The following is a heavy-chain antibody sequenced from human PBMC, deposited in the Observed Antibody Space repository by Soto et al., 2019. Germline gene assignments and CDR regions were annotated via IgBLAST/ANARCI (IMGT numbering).Heavy chain of an antibody. V-gene: IGHV4-59*08. CDR3: ARHEGLFTYYYYSCGYLQAPTFDY. J-gene: IGHJ4*02. D-gene: IGHD3-22*01. Sequence: SETLSLTCTVSGGSISSYYWSWIRQPPGKGLEWIGYIYYSGSTNYNPSLKSRVTISVDTSKNQFSLKLSSVAAADTAVYYCARHEGLFTYYYYSCGYLQAPTFDYWGPGPLVTVSS. CDR2: IYYSGST. CDR1: GGSISSYY.